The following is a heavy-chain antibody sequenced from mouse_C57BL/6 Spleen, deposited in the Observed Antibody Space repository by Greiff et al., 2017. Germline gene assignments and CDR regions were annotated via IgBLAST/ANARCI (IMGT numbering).Heavy chain of an antibody. V-gene: IGHV1-84*01. CDR2: IYPGSGNT. J-gene: IGHJ4*01. CDR3: ARGEIYYGNFYAMDY. CDR1: GYTFTDYY. D-gene: IGHD2-1*01. Sequence: VQLQQSGPELVKPGASVTISCKASGYTFTDYYINWVKQRPGQGLEWIGWIYPGSGNTKYHEKFKGKATLTVDTSSSTAYMQLSSLTSEDSAVYFCARGEIYYGNFYAMDYWGQGTSVTVSS.